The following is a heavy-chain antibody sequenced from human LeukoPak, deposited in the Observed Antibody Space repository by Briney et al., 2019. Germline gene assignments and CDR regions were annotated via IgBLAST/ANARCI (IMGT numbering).Heavy chain of an antibody. D-gene: IGHD1-26*01. CDR2: IRSKAYGGTT. Sequence: GGSLRLSCAASGFTFSNSWMHWVRQAPGKGREWVGFIRSKAYGGTTEYAASVKGRFTISRDDSKSIAYLQMNSLKTEDTAVYYCTRDPSFVVGATPFFDYWGQGTLVTVSS. J-gene: IGHJ4*02. V-gene: IGHV3-49*04. CDR3: TRDPSFVVGATPFFDY. CDR1: GFTFSNSW.